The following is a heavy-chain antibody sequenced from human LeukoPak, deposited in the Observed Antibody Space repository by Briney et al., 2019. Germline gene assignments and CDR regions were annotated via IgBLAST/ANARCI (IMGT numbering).Heavy chain of an antibody. Sequence: KPGGSLRLSCAASGFTFSDHFMSWIRQSPGKGLEWVAYISSGGSPMYYVDSVKGRSTISRDNAKNSLYLEIHSLRVEDTGVYYCVRDSHYYYTTDPKYRLDYWGQGTLGSVSS. CDR3: VRDSHYYYTTDPKYRLDY. CDR2: ISSGGSPM. D-gene: IGHD3-22*01. CDR1: GFTFSDHF. V-gene: IGHV3-11*04. J-gene: IGHJ4*02.